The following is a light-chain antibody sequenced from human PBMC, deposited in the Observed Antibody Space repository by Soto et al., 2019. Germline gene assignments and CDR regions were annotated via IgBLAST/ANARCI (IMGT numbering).Light chain of an antibody. V-gene: IGKV3-20*01. CDR1: QSVRSY. CDR3: QYHGSSPIT. Sequence: EIGLTQSPATLSWSPGERATLSWRASQSVRSYLAWYQQNPGQAPRLLIYDASSRASGIPDRFSGSGSGTDFTLTISRLQPEDFALFYCQYHGSSPITFGQGTRLEIK. CDR2: DAS. J-gene: IGKJ5*01.